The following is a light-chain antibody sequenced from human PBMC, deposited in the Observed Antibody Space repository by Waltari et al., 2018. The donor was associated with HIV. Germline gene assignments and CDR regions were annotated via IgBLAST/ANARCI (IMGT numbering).Light chain of an antibody. CDR1: NIGARS. V-gene: IGLV3-21*02. J-gene: IGLJ2*01. CDR3: HVWDTSRDPTVI. Sequence: SYVLTQSPSVSVAPGQTARITCGGHNIGARSVHWYQQKPGQAPVLVVFDDRARPSGIPDRFSGSNSGGTATLTISRGAPGDEADYYCHVWDTSRDPTVIFGGGTRLTVL. CDR2: DDR.